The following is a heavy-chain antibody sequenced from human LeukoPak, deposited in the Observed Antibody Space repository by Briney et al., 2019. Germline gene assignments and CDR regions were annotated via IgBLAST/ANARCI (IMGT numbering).Heavy chain of an antibody. CDR2: IYYRGST. CDR3: ARPGWTKNHRGAFDI. J-gene: IGHJ3*02. D-gene: IGHD3-10*01. V-gene: IGHV4-31*03. CDR1: GGSISSGGYY. Sequence: SQTLSLTCTVSGGSISSGGYYWSWIRQHPGKGLEWIGYIYYRGSTYYNPSLKSRVTISVDTSKNQFSLKLSSVTAADTAVYYCARPGWTKNHRGAFDIWGQGTMVTVSS.